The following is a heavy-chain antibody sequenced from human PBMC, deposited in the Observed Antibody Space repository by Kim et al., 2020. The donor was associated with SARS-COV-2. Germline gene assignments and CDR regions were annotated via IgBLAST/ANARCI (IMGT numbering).Heavy chain of an antibody. D-gene: IGHD3-22*01. J-gene: IGHJ6*02. CDR2: LYYSGST. Sequence: SETLSLTCTVSGGSISDHYWSWIRQPPGKGLEWIGYLYYSGSTNYNPSLKSRVTISVDTSRNQMSLHLSSVTAADTAIYYCASYDSSGYGMDVWGQGTT. CDR3: ASYDSSGYGMDV. V-gene: IGHV4-59*08. CDR1: GGSISDHY.